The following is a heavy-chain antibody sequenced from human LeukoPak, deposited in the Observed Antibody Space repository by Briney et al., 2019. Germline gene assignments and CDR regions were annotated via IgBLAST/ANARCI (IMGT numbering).Heavy chain of an antibody. Sequence: GESLKISCKGSGYSFTSYWIVWVRQMPGKGLQWMGIIYPGDSETRYSPSFQGQVTISVDKSISTAYLQWSSLKASDTALYYCARLPLDSSGYYQQNYFDYWGQGTLVTVSS. CDR1: GYSFTSYW. CDR2: IYPGDSET. D-gene: IGHD3-22*01. V-gene: IGHV5-51*01. CDR3: ARLPLDSSGYYQQNYFDY. J-gene: IGHJ4*02.